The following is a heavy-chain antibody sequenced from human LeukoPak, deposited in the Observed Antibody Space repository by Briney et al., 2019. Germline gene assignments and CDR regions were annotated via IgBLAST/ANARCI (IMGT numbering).Heavy chain of an antibody. V-gene: IGHV4-59*01. CDR3: ARLSWFGETPDY. D-gene: IGHD3-10*01. J-gene: IGHJ4*02. Sequence: SETLSLTCTVSGGSISSYYWSWIRQPPGKGLEWIGYIYYSGSTNYNPSPKSRVTISVDTSKNQFSLELSSVTAADTAVYYCARLSWFGETPDYWGQGTLVTVSS. CDR1: GGSISSYY. CDR2: IYYSGST.